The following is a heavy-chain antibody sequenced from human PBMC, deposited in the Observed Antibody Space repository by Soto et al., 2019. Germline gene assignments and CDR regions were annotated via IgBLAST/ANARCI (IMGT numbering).Heavy chain of an antibody. Sequence: GGSLRLSCAASGFTFSSYGMHWVRQAPGKGLEWVAVIWYDGSNKYYADSVKGRFTISRDNSKNTLYLQMNSLRAEDTAVYYCARDHTTVTPALDYWGQGTLVTVSS. J-gene: IGHJ4*02. CDR3: ARDHTTVTPALDY. V-gene: IGHV3-33*01. CDR2: IWYDGSNK. D-gene: IGHD4-17*01. CDR1: GFTFSSYG.